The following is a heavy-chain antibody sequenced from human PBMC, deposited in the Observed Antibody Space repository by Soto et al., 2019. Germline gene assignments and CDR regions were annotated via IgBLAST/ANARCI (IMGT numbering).Heavy chain of an antibody. V-gene: IGHV4-34*01. CDR3: ARVSWSGYRLGFSGYYYGMDV. CDR1: GGSFSGYY. J-gene: IGHJ6*02. CDR2: INHSGST. D-gene: IGHD3-3*01. Sequence: ETLSLTCAVYGGSFSGYYWSWIRQPPGKGLEWMGEINHSGSTNYNPSLKRRVTISVDTSKNQFSLKLSSVTAADTAVYYCARVSWSGYRLGFSGYYYGMDVWGQGTTVTVSS.